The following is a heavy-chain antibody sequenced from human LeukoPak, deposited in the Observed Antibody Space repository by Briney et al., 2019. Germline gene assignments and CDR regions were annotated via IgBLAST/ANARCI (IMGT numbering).Heavy chain of an antibody. CDR2: ISSSGDTI. CDR1: GFTFSDYY. D-gene: IGHD3-16*01. CDR3: ARVTLGTYYFDY. V-gene: IGHV3-11*04. Sequence: GGSLRLSCAASGFTFSDYYMRWIRQAPGKGLEWVSYISSSGDTIYYADSVKGRFTISGDNAKNSLYLQMNSLRAEDTAVYYCARVTLGTYYFDYWGQGTPVTVSS. J-gene: IGHJ4*02.